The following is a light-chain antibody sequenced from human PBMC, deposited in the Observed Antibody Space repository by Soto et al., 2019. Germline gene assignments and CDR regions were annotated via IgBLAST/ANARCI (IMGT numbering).Light chain of an antibody. J-gene: IGLJ1*01. CDR3: CSFTSSSTPGYV. V-gene: IGLV2-14*03. Sequence: QSVLAQPAYVSGAPGQSIAISCAGTNSDVGGYNSVSWYQQHPGKAPKLMIYDVSNRPSGVSNRFSGSKSVNTASLTISGLQAEDEPDYYCCSFTSSSTPGYVFGTGTKVTVL. CDR1: NSDVGGYNS. CDR2: DVS.